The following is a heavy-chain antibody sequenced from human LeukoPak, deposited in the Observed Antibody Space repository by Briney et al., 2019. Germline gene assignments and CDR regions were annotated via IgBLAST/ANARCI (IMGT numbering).Heavy chain of an antibody. CDR3: ARVFGGYDSSGYYTEDAFDI. D-gene: IGHD3-22*01. Sequence: PSETLSLTCTVSGGSISSSSYYWGWIRQPPGKGLEWIGSIYYSGSTYYNPSLKSRVTISVDTSKNQFSLKLSSVTAADTAVYYCARVFGGYDSSGYYTEDAFDIWGQGTMVTVSS. J-gene: IGHJ3*02. CDR2: IYYSGST. V-gene: IGHV4-39*07. CDR1: GGSISSSSYY.